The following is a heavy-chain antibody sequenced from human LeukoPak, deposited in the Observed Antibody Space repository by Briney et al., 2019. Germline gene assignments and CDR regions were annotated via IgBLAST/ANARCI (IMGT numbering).Heavy chain of an antibody. V-gene: IGHV1-2*06. CDR1: GYSFTGYY. CDR3: ARGLENFDY. Sequence: GASVNVSCKASGYSFTGYYMHWVRQAPGQGLEWMGRITPNSGGTKYAQKFQGRVTMTWDTSISTAYMELSRLRSDDTAVYYCARGLENFDYWGQGTLDTVSS. D-gene: IGHD1-1*01. J-gene: IGHJ4*02. CDR2: ITPNSGGT.